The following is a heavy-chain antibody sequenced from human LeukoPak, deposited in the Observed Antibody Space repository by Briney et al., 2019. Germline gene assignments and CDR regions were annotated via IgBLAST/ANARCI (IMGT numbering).Heavy chain of an antibody. CDR2: ISGSGGST. J-gene: IGHJ4*02. V-gene: IGHV3-23*01. CDR3: AKDGNYYDSSGYLDY. CDR1: GFTFSSYA. Sequence: QTGGSLRLSCAASGFTFSSYAMSWVPQAPGKGLEGVSAISGSGGSTYYADSVKGRFTISRDNSKNTLYLQMHSLRAEDTAVYYCAKDGNYYDSSGYLDYWGQGTLVTVSS. D-gene: IGHD3-22*01.